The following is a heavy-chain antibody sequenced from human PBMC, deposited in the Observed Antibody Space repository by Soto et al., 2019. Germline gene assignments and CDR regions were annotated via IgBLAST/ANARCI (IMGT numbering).Heavy chain of an antibody. CDR3: AKEIYSSGWEGYFDY. CDR1: GFTFSSYG. V-gene: IGHV3-30*18. D-gene: IGHD6-19*01. J-gene: IGHJ4*02. CDR2: ISYDGSNK. Sequence: QVQLVESGGGVVQPGRSLRLSCAASGFTFSSYGMHWVRQAPGKGLEWVAVISYDGSNKYYADSVKGRFTISRDNSKNTLYLQMNSLIAEDTAVYYCAKEIYSSGWEGYFDYWGQGTLVTVSS.